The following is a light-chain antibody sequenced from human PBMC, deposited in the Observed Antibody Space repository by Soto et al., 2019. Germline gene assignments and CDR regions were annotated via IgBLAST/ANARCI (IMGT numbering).Light chain of an antibody. CDR2: DTS. Sequence: DIVMTQSPATLSVSPGERATLSCRASQSVGPKLAWYQKRPGQAPRLVIYDTSTRATDIPARFSGSGSGTDFTLTISSLQSEDFAIYYGQRYKQWPPITVGQGTRLEIK. J-gene: IGKJ5*01. V-gene: IGKV3-15*01. CDR1: QSVGPK. CDR3: QRYKQWPPIT.